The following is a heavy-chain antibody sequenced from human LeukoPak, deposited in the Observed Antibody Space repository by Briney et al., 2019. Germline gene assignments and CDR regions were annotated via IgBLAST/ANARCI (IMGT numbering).Heavy chain of an antibody. CDR3: ARRAAGFDY. CDR1: GGSISGSSYY. V-gene: IGHV4-39*01. Sequence: SETLSLTCTVSGGSISGSSYYWGWIRQPPGKGLEWIGSIYYSGSTYYNPSLKSRVTISVDTSKNQFSLKLSSVTAADTAVYYCARRAAGFDYWGQGTLVTVSS. J-gene: IGHJ4*02. D-gene: IGHD6-13*01. CDR2: IYYSGST.